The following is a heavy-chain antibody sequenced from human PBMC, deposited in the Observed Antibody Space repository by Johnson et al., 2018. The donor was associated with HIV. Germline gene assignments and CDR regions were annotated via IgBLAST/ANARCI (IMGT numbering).Heavy chain of an antibody. V-gene: IGHV3-30*18. CDR2: ISYDGSNK. CDR3: AKSPRSSGLGMGSFDV. Sequence: QMLLVESGGGVVQPGRSLRLSCAASGFTFSSYGMHWVRQAPGKGLEWVAVISYDGSNKYYAASVKGRFTISRDNSKNTLYLQMNTLRTEDTAVYFCAKSPRSSGLGMGSFDVWGQGTMVTVSA. J-gene: IGHJ3*01. D-gene: IGHD6-19*01. CDR1: GFTFSSYG.